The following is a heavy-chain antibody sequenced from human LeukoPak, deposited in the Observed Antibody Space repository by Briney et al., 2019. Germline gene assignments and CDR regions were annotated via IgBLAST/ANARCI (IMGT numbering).Heavy chain of an antibody. J-gene: IGHJ4*02. CDR1: GFTISTNY. CDR3: AKMQGYFDY. Sequence: GGSLRLSCAASGFTISTNYMNWVRQAPGRGLEWVSVISGSGTTYYADSVKGRFTISRDNSKYTVSLQMNSLRAEDTAVYHCAKMQGYFDYWGQGTLVAVSS. CDR2: ISGSGTT. V-gene: IGHV3-53*01.